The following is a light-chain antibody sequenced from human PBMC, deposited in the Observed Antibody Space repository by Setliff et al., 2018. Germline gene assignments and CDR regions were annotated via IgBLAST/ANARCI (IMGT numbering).Light chain of an antibody. CDR3: CSYTGFSYV. CDR1: SRDVGAYNY. Sequence: QSALTQPRSVSGPPGQSVTISCTGASRDVGAYNYVSWYQQHPGKVPKLMIYDVTKRPSGVPDRFSGSKSGNTASLTVSGLQAEDEADYYCCSYTGFSYVFGSGTKV. J-gene: IGLJ1*01. CDR2: DVT. V-gene: IGLV2-11*01.